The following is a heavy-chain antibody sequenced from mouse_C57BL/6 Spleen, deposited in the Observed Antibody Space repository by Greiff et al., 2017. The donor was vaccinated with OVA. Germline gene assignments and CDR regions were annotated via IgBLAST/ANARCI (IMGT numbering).Heavy chain of an antibody. CDR1: GYAFSSSW. J-gene: IGHJ2*01. CDR3: ARGTLRAPYYFDY. Sequence: QVQLQQSGPELVKPGASVKISCKASGYAFSSSWMNWVKQRPGKGLEWIGRIYPGDGDTNYNGKFKGKATLTADKSSSTAYMQLSSLTSEDSAVYFCARGTLRAPYYFDYWGQGTTLTVS. D-gene: IGHD3-3*01. V-gene: IGHV1-82*01. CDR2: IYPGDGDT.